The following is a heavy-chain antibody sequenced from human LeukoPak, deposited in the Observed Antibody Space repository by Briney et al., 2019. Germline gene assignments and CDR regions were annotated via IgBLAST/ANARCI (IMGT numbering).Heavy chain of an antibody. Sequence: ESLKISSKGSGYSFTSYWIGWVRHMPPKGLEWMGIIYPGDSDTSYSPSFQGQVTISADKSTSTAYLRWSSLKTSDTAMYYCARGLVPAAIYGFDPWAREPWSPSPQ. CDR2: IYPGDSDT. CDR3: ARGLVPAAIYGFDP. D-gene: IGHD2-2*01. CDR1: GYSFTSYW. V-gene: IGHV5-51*01. J-gene: IGHJ5*02.